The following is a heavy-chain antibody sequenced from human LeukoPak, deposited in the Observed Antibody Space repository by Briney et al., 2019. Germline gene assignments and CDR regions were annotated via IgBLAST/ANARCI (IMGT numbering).Heavy chain of an antibody. D-gene: IGHD3-10*01. CDR1: GFSVSSNY. J-gene: IGHJ4*02. CDR2: IYGGGTT. V-gene: IGHV3-66*02. Sequence: GGSLRLSCAASGFSVSSNYMSWVRQAPGKGLAWVSVIYGGGTTYYADSVKGRFTISRDNSKNTLYLQLNSLRAEDTAVYYCARALPFGGYFDYWGPGTLVTVSS. CDR3: ARALPFGGYFDY.